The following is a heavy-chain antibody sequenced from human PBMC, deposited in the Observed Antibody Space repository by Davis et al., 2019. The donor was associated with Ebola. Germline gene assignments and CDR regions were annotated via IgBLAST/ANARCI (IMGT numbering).Heavy chain of an antibody. D-gene: IGHD6-13*01. CDR2: INHSGST. V-gene: IGHV4-34*01. J-gene: IGHJ4*02. CDR1: GGSFSGYY. CDR3: ARRGSSTHDY. Sequence: SETLSLTCAVYGGSFSGYYWSWIRQPPGKGLEWIGEINHSGSTNYNPSLKSRVTISVDTSKNQFSLKLSSVTAADTAVYYCARRGSSTHDYWGQGTLVTVSS.